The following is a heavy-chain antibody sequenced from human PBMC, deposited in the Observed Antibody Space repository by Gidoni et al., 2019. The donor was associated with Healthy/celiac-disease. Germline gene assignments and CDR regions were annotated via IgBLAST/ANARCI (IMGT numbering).Heavy chain of an antibody. J-gene: IGHJ6*03. D-gene: IGHD6-13*01. Sequence: EVQLVESGGGLVQPGGSLRPSCAASGFTLSSYRMHWVRQAPGKGLVWVSRINSDGSSTSYADSVKGRFTISRDNAKNTLYLQMNSLRAEDTAVYYCARRYWDSSSWDYYYYMDVWGKGTTVTVSS. CDR2: INSDGSST. CDR1: GFTLSSYR. V-gene: IGHV3-74*01. CDR3: ARRYWDSSSWDYYYYMDV.